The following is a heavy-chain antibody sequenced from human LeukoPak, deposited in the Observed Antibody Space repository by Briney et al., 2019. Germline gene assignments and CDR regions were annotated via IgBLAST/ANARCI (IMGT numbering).Heavy chain of an antibody. Sequence: SETLSLTCTVSGGSISSYYWSWIRQPPGKGLEWIGSIYYSGSTNYNPSLKSRVTISVETSKNHFSLKLSSVTAADTAVYYCARGGSTNWAKFDNWGQGTLVTVSS. CDR3: ARGGSTNWAKFDN. CDR2: IYYSGST. D-gene: IGHD2-2*01. CDR1: GGSISSYY. J-gene: IGHJ4*02. V-gene: IGHV4-59*01.